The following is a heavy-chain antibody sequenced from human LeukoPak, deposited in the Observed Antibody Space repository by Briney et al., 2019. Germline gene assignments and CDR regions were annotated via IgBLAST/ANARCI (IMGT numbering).Heavy chain of an antibody. CDR3: PRDAQEGYDIDY. CDR2: IGRSSSYI. CDR1: GFTFSSYN. Sequence: GGSLRLSCAASGFTFSSYNMKWVRQAPGKGLEWVSSIGRSSSYIHYAESVRGRFTISRDNAKNSLYMQMNSLRAEDTALYYCPRDAQEGYDIDYWGQGTLVTVSS. J-gene: IGHJ4*02. V-gene: IGHV3-21*01. D-gene: IGHD1-1*01.